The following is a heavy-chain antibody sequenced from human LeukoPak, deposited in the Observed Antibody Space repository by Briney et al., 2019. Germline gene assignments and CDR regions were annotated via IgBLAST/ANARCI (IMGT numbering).Heavy chain of an antibody. CDR3: AKKAQYDGHYPLDY. V-gene: IGHV3-23*01. CDR1: GFTFSNAW. Sequence: HPGGSLRLSCAASGFTFSNAWMSWVRQAPGKGLEWVSGTSDRGDYTYYADSVKGRFTISRDTSKNTLYLQMNSLRAEDTALYFCAKKAQYDGHYPLDYWGQGTLVTVSA. J-gene: IGHJ4*02. D-gene: IGHD4/OR15-4a*01. CDR2: TSDRGDYT.